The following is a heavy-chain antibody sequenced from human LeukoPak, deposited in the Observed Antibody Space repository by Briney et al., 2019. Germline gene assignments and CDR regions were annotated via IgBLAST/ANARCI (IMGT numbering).Heavy chain of an antibody. Sequence: GGSLRLSCAASGFTFSSYWMSWVRQAPGKGLEWVANIKQDGSEKYYVDSVKGRFAISRDDAKNSLYLQMNSPRAEDTAVYYCAREGRVHYYYMDVWGKGTTVTVSS. D-gene: IGHD3-10*01. CDR2: IKQDGSEK. CDR3: AREGRVHYYYMDV. J-gene: IGHJ6*03. V-gene: IGHV3-7*01. CDR1: GFTFSSYW.